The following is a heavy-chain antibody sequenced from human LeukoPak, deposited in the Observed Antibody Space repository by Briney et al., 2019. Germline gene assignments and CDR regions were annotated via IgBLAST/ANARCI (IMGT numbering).Heavy chain of an antibody. J-gene: IGHJ4*02. Sequence: GGSLRLSCTASGFVFDEHGMTWVRQVPGKGLEWVSGINWSGKSTSYGDPVRGRFTISRDNAKNSLSLQMDSLRAEDTALYYCARAPITSPFYFDYWGQGTLVTVSS. CDR3: ARAPITSPFYFDY. CDR1: GFVFDEHG. D-gene: IGHD2-2*01. V-gene: IGHV3-20*04. CDR2: INWSGKST.